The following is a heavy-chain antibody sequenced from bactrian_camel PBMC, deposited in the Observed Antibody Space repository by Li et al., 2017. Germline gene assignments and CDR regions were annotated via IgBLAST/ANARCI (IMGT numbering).Heavy chain of an antibody. V-gene: IGHV3S26*01. J-gene: IGHJ6*01. CDR1: SVTFSSYC. D-gene: IGHD2*01. Sequence: HVQLVESGGGSVQTGGSLRLSCAVSSVTFSSYCISWFRQSPGKEREGVAAIDSDGSTSYADSVKGRFTISQDNAKNTLYLQMNSLKPEDTAMYYCAADHTSARRIIRYFNTIVGYWGQGTQVTVS. CDR3: AADHTSARRIIRYFNTIVGY. CDR2: IDSDGST.